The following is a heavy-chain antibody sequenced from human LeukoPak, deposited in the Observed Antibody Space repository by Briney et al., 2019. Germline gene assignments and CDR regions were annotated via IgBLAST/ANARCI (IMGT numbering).Heavy chain of an antibody. CDR1: GGTFSSYA. CDR3: ARADSSGYYFDY. V-gene: IGHV1-18*01. Sequence: ASVKVSCKDSGGTFSSYAISWVRQAPGQGLEWMGWISAYNGNTNYAQKLQGRVTMTTDTSTSTAYMELRSLRSDDTAVYYCARADSSGYYFDYWGQGTLVTVSS. J-gene: IGHJ4*02. CDR2: ISAYNGNT. D-gene: IGHD3-22*01.